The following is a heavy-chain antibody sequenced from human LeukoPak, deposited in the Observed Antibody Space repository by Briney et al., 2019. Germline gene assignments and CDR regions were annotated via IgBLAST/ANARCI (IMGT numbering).Heavy chain of an antibody. CDR3: ARASRPYYYDSSGYYPDY. J-gene: IGHJ4*02. CDR1: GYTFTSYG. CDR2: ISAYNGNT. Sequence: ASVKVSCKASGYTFTSYGISWVRQAPGQGLEWMGWISAYNGNTNYAQKLQGRVTMTTDTSTSTAYMELSSLRSEDTAVYYCARASRPYYYDSSGYYPDYWGQGTLVTVSS. D-gene: IGHD3-22*01. V-gene: IGHV1-18*01.